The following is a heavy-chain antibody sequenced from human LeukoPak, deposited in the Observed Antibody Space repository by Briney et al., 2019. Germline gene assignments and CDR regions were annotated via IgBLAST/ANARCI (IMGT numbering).Heavy chain of an antibody. Sequence: ASVKVSCKASGYTFTDYYMHWVRQAPGQGLEWMGWINPHSGGTNFAQKFQARVTMTRDTSINTAYMEISRLRSDDTAVYYCARNPTLQLWLPEARFDPWGQGTLVTVSS. V-gene: IGHV1-2*02. CDR2: INPHSGGT. CDR3: ARNPTLQLWLPEARFDP. CDR1: GYTFTDYY. D-gene: IGHD5-18*01. J-gene: IGHJ5*02.